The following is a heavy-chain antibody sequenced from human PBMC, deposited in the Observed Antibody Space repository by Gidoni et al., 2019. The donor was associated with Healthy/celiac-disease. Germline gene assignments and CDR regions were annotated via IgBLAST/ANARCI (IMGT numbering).Heavy chain of an antibody. V-gene: IGHV3-30*18. J-gene: IGHJ4*02. CDR2: ISYDGSNK. CDR3: AKVQGLFYDFWSGYYEELDY. Sequence: QVQLVESGGGVVQPGRSLRLSCAASGFTFSSYGMHWVRQAPGKGLAGVAVISYDGSNKYYADAVKGRFTISRDNSKNTLYLQMNSLRAEDTAVYYCAKVQGLFYDFWSGYYEELDYWGQGTLVTVSS. D-gene: IGHD3-3*01. CDR1: GFTFSSYG.